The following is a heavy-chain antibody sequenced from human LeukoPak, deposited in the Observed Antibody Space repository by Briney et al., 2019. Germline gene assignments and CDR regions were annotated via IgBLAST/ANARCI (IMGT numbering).Heavy chain of an antibody. CDR1: GYSFTSYW. D-gene: IGHD4-17*01. CDR3: ARQDDDYGDYVDPYYFDY. V-gene: IGHV5-51*01. CDR2: IYLGDSDT. J-gene: IGHJ4*02. Sequence: GESLKISCKGSGYSFTSYWIGWVRQMPGKGLEWLGIIYLGDSDTRYSPSFQGQVTISAGKSISTAYLQWSSLKASDTAMYYCARQDDDYGDYVDPYYFDYWGQGTLVTVSS.